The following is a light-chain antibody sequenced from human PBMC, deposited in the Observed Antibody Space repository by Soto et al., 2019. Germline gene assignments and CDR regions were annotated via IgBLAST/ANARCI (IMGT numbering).Light chain of an antibody. CDR3: QQVDSYPRT. CDR2: AAS. Sequence: DIQLTQSPSFLSASVGDRVTMTCRASQGISSYLAWYQQKPGKAPKLLIYAASTLQSGVPSRFSGSGSGTDFSLTISSLHPEDVATYYCQQVDSYPRTFGQGTKVDIK. J-gene: IGKJ1*01. CDR1: QGISSY. V-gene: IGKV1-9*01.